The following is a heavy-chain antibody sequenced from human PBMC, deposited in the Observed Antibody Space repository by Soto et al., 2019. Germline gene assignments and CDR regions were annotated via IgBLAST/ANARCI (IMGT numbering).Heavy chain of an antibody. J-gene: IGHJ4*02. D-gene: IGHD2-8*01. Sequence: SETLSLTCTVSGGSISNFYWSWIRQPPGKGLEWIGYISYSGNTNCNPSLKSRVSISVDTSKNQLSLNLTSVTAADTAVYYCARAPMVLSRSYFDSWGQGTPVTVSS. CDR3: ARAPMVLSRSYFDS. CDR1: GGSISNFY. V-gene: IGHV4-59*01. CDR2: ISYSGNT.